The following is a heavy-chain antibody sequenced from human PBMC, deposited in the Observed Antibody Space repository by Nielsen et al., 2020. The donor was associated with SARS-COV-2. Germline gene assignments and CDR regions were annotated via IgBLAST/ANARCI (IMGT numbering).Heavy chain of an antibody. CDR2: IYYSGST. CDR3: ARQPISSGWYSGWYYGMDV. J-gene: IGHJ6*02. Sequence: SETLSLTCTVSGGSISSSSYYWGWIRQPPGKGLEWIGSIYYSGSTYYNPSLKSRVTISVDTSKNPFSLKLSSVTAADTAVYYCARQPISSGWYSGWYYGMDVWGQGTTVTVSS. CDR1: GGSISSSSYY. V-gene: IGHV4-39*01. D-gene: IGHD6-19*01.